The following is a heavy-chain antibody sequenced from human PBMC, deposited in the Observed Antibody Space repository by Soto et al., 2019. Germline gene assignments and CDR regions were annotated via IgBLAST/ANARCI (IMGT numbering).Heavy chain of an antibody. CDR1: GFNIDSFT. D-gene: IGHD6-19*01. Sequence: LRLSCAASGFNIDSFTMNWIRQAPGRGLEWVAIISHTGGISYYADSVRGRFTISRDNSKNTLYLQMNALRDEDTAVYYCATRFSSGWSRYNYFGPWGQGTLVTVSS. CDR2: ISHTGGIS. CDR3: ATRFSSGWSRYNYFGP. V-gene: IGHV3-23*01. J-gene: IGHJ5*02.